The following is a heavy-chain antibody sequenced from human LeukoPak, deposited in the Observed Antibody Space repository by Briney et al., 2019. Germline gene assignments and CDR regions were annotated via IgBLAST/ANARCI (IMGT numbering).Heavy chain of an antibody. J-gene: IGHJ4*02. CDR2: ISGSGGTT. CDR3: ARVRFLEWSDY. Sequence: GGSLRLSCAASGSTFSSYAMSWVRQAPGKGLEWVSGISGSGGTTYYADSVKGRFTISRDNAKNTLYLEMNSLRAEDTAVYYCARVRFLEWSDYWGQGTLVTVSS. D-gene: IGHD3-3*01. V-gene: IGHV3-23*01. CDR1: GSTFSSYA.